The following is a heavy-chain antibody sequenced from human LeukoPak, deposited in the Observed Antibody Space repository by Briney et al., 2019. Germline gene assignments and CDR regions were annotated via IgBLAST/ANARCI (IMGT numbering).Heavy chain of an antibody. Sequence: SETLSLTCAVSGGSISSNSYYWGWIRQPPGKGLEWIGSIYHSGSTYYNPSLKSRVTISVDTSKNQFSLKLSSVTAADTAVYYCARDRTAAGFDPWGQGTLVTVSS. CDR2: IYHSGST. D-gene: IGHD6-13*01. J-gene: IGHJ5*02. V-gene: IGHV4-39*07. CDR3: ARDRTAAGFDP. CDR1: GGSISSNSYY.